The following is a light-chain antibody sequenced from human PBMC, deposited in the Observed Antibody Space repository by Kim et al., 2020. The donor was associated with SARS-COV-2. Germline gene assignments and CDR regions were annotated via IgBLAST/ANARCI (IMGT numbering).Light chain of an antibody. Sequence: PGRPLTLPCASRTGALTTRTSPNWFQQNPRQAPRALIYTTVHKPSWTPARFSGSLLGGKAALTLSGVQPEDEADYYCLLYYGGAQVFGGGTQLTVL. J-gene: IGLJ2*01. V-gene: IGLV7-43*01. CDR2: TTV. CDR3: LLYYGGAQV. CDR1: TGALTTRTS.